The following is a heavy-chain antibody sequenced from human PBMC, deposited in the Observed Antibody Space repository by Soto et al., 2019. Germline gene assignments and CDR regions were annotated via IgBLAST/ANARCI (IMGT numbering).Heavy chain of an antibody. CDR3: VLDIATTDAAQYFMH. CDR1: GASISSSNW. CDR2: IYHSGNT. J-gene: IGHJ1*01. V-gene: IGHV4-4*02. D-gene: IGHD5-12*01. Sequence: SETLSLTCAVSGASISSSNWWSWVRQPPGKGLEWIGEIYHSGNTNYNPSLKSRVTISVDKSKNQFSLKLSSVTAADTAVYYCVLDIATTDAAQYFMHWGQGTLVTVS.